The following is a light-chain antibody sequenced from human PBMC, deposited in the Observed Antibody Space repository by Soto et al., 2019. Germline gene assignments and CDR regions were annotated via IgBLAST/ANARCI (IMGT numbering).Light chain of an antibody. V-gene: IGLV4-69*01. J-gene: IGLJ3*02. CDR2: VNSDGSH. CDR3: QTWVTGIRV. Sequence: QPVXTQSPSASAXXXXSVXXXXXLXSXXXDYAIAWHQQQTEKGPRFLMKVNSDGSHNRGDGIPDRFSGSISGAERYLTISSVQSEDEADYYCQTWVTGIRVFGGGTKVTVL. CDR1: SXXXDYA.